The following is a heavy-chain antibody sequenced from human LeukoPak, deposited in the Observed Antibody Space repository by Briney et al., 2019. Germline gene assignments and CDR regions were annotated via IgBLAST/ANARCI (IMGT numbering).Heavy chain of an antibody. D-gene: IGHD1-7*01. CDR2: VSYEGRTQ. CDR1: GFTFSNYG. Sequence: PGGSLRLSCAASGFTFSNYGMHWVRQSPGQGLEWVAVVSYEGRTQYYADSVKGRFTISRDNAKNSLYLQMNSLRVEDTAVYYCARELSGTTSYYFDYWGQGTLVTVSS. J-gene: IGHJ4*02. CDR3: ARELSGTTSYYFDY. V-gene: IGHV3-30*03.